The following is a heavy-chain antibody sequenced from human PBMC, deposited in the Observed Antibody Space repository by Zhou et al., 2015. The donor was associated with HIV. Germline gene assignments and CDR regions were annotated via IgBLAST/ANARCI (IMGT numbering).Heavy chain of an antibody. CDR1: GYVFSSYG. J-gene: IGHJ6*02. Sequence: QVQLVQSGAEVKKPGASVKVSCKASGYVFSSYGISWVRQAPGQGLEWMGWITSYTDNTMYAQEFQGRVTMTTDTATATAYMELRNLRSDDTAVYYCARDLPYFYDSSGYYYGGNSYYYAMDVWGQGTAVTVSS. D-gene: IGHD3-22*01. V-gene: IGHV1-18*01. CDR2: ITSYTDNT. CDR3: ARDLPYFYDSSGYYYGGNSYYYAMDV.